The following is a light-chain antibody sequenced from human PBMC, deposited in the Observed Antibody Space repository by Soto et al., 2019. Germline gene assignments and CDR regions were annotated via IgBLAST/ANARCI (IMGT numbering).Light chain of an antibody. CDR3: SSFTSNRIYV. V-gene: IGLV2-14*01. J-gene: IGLJ1*01. Sequence: QSVLTQPASVSGSPGQSITISCTGTSSDVGSYYYVSWYQQHPGRAPRLLIHGVTTRPSGISGRFSASKSGLTASLTISGLQPEDEADYYCSSFTSNRIYVFGPGTKVTVL. CDR1: SSDVGSYYY. CDR2: GVT.